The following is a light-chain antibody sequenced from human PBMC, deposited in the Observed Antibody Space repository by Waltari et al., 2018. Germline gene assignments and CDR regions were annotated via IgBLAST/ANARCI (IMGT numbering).Light chain of an antibody. CDR1: SSNIGAGFD. CDR2: AYV. V-gene: IGLV1-40*01. Sequence: QSVLTQPPSVSGPPGQRITISCPGTSSNIGAGFDVHWYQQLPGAAPKLLVYAYVNRPSGVPDRFYGSKSGTSASLAINGLQTEDEAVYYCQSYDSSLSAVFGGGTKVTVL. CDR3: QSYDSSLSAV. J-gene: IGLJ3*02.